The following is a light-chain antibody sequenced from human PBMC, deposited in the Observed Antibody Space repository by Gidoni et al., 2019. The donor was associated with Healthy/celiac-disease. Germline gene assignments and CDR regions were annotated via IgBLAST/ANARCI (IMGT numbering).Light chain of an antibody. CDR3: QQYNNWPRT. Sequence: PAPPSVSPGERATLSLRASPSVCCHLARYQPKPGQAPRLLIYGASTRATGIPARFSGSGSGTEFTLTISSLQSEDFAVYYCQQYNNWPRTFGQGTKLEIK. J-gene: IGKJ2*01. CDR2: GAS. CDR1: PSVCCH. V-gene: IGKV3-15*01.